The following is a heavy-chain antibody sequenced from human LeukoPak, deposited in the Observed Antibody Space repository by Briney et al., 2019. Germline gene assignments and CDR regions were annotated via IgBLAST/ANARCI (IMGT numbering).Heavy chain of an antibody. CDR3: AKAPVVAATHYYYYGMDV. D-gene: IGHD2-15*01. J-gene: IGHJ6*02. Sequence: PGGSLRLSCAASRFTFSSYGMHWVRQAPGKGLEWVAVISYDGSNKYYADSVKGRFTISRDNSKNTLYLQMNSLRAEDTAVYYCAKAPVVAATHYYYYGMDVWGQGTTVTVSS. V-gene: IGHV3-30*18. CDR2: ISYDGSNK. CDR1: RFTFSSYG.